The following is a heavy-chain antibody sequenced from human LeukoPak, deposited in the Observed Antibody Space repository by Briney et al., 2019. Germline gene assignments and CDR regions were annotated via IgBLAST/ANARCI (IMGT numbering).Heavy chain of an antibody. CDR2: IYYSGCT. J-gene: IGHJ4*02. CDR1: GGSISSGGYY. Sequence: SETLSLTCTVSGGSISSGGYYWSWIRQHPGKGLEWIGYIYYSGCTYYNPSLRSRVTISVDTSKNQFSLKLSSVTAADTAVYYCARVGGYSYGADFWGQGTLVTVSS. D-gene: IGHD5-18*01. V-gene: IGHV4-31*03. CDR3: ARVGGYSYGADF.